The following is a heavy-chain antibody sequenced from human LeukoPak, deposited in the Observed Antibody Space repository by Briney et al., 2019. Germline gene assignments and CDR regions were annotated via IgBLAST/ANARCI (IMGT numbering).Heavy chain of an antibody. Sequence: GGSLRLSCAASGFTFSGYGMHWVRQAPDKGLEWVAVIWYDGNNKYYADSVKGRFTISRDNSKNTLYLQMNSLRVEDMAVYYCAKDWGYTTMVSYYFDYWGQGALVTVSS. CDR2: IWYDGNNK. CDR1: GFTFSGYG. J-gene: IGHJ4*02. V-gene: IGHV3-33*06. D-gene: IGHD5-18*01. CDR3: AKDWGYTTMVSYYFDY.